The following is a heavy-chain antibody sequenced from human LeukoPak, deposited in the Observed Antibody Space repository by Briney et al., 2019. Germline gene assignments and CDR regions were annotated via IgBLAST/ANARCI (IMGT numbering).Heavy chain of an antibody. J-gene: IGHJ4*02. CDR2: IYYSGST. CDR3: GEPGY. CDR1: DGSISSSSYY. D-gene: IGHD1-14*01. Sequence: SETLPLTCTVSDGSISSSSYYWGWIRQPPGKGLEWIGTIYYSGSTYYNPSLKSRVTISVDTSKNQFSLKLSSVTAADTAVYYCGEPGYWGQGTLVTVSS. V-gene: IGHV4-39*01.